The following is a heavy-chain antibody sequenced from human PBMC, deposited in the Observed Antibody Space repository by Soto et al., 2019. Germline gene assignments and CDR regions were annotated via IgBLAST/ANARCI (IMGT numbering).Heavy chain of an antibody. V-gene: IGHV1-69*13. D-gene: IGHD3-10*01. CDR3: ARGSYYGSGSYYMADYYYGMDV. Sequence: SVKVSCKASGGTFSSYAISWVRQAPGQGLERMGGIIPIFGTANYAQKFQGRVTITADESTSTAYMELSSLRSEDTAVYYCARGSYYGSGSYYMADYYYGMDVWGQGTTVTVSS. J-gene: IGHJ6*02. CDR1: GGTFSSYA. CDR2: IIPIFGTA.